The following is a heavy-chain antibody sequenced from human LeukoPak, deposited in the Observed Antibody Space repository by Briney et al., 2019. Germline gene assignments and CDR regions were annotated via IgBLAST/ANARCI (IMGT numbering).Heavy chain of an antibody. CDR2: VSHTGAT. CDR1: GASINGYF. J-gene: IGHJ3*01. Sequence: PSETLSLTCSVSGASINGYFWNWVRQTPEKGLEGIGYVSHTGATTSNPTLKSRVSITIDTSKSQISLTMTSVTAADSALYYCARDRRGSFYTFDLWGPGTIVSVS. D-gene: IGHD1-26*01. CDR3: ARDRRGSFYTFDL. V-gene: IGHV4-59*01.